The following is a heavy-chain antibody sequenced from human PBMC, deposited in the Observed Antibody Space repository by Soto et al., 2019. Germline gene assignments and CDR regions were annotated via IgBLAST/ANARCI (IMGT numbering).Heavy chain of an antibody. V-gene: IGHV4-59*08. CDR1: GGSISSYY. CDR3: ARLGVRVRGSWYYYYYMDV. CDR2: IYYSGST. D-gene: IGHD6-13*01. J-gene: IGHJ6*03. Sequence: SETLSLTCTVSGGSISSYYWSWIRQPPGKGLEWIGYIYYSGSTNYNPSLKSRVTISVDTSKNQFSLKLSSVTAADTAVYYCARLGVRVRGSWYYYYYMDVWGKGTTVTVSS.